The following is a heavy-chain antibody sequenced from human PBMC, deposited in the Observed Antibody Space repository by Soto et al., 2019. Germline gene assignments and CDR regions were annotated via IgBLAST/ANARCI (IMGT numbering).Heavy chain of an antibody. Sequence: GGSLRLSCAASGFTFSSYGMHWVRQAPGKGLEWVAVISYDGSQEHCADSVKGRFTISTDNSKDTVYLQMNSLRSDDTAVYYCAKGYCSNGNRHRHMDVWGQGTTVTVSS. V-gene: IGHV3-30*18. J-gene: IGHJ6*02. CDR1: GFTFSSYG. CDR2: ISYDGSQE. CDR3: AKGYCSNGNRHRHMDV. D-gene: IGHD2-8*01.